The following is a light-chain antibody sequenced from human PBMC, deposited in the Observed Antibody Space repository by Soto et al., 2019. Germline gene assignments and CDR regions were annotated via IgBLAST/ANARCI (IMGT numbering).Light chain of an antibody. V-gene: IGKV3-15*01. CDR3: QQYTTLSSIT. Sequence: EIVMTQSPATLSVSPGERVTLSCRASQSISSNLAWYQQKPGQAPSLLMYGKSTRATGIPARFSGSGSGTEFTLTLSSLQSEDFAVYYCQQYTTLSSITFGQGTRLEIK. CDR1: QSISSN. CDR2: GKS. J-gene: IGKJ5*01.